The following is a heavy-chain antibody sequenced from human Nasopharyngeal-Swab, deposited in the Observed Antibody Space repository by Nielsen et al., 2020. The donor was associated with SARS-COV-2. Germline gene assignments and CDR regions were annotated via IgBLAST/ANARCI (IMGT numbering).Heavy chain of an antibody. CDR1: GFTFSSYW. V-gene: IGHV3-7*01. J-gene: IGHJ4*02. D-gene: IGHD5-12*01. Sequence: GESLKISCAASGFTFSSYWMSWVRQAPGKGLEWVANIKQDGSEKYYVDSVKGRFTTSRDNAKNSLYLQMNSLRAEDTAVYYRARGGYSGYEYYFDYWGQGTLVTVSS. CDR3: ARGGYSGYEYYFDY. CDR2: IKQDGSEK.